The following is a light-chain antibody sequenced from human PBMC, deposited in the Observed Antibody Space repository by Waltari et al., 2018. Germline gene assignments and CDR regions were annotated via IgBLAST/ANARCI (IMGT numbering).Light chain of an antibody. CDR1: QSVVTY. J-gene: IGKJ2*01. Sequence: EIVLTQSPATLSLSPGETATLSCRTSQSVVTYLACYQQKPGHAPRLLIYDASNRATGIPDRFRGSGSGTDFTLTISSLEPEDFAVYYCQQRSSWTPHTFGQGARLEIK. CDR3: QQRSSWTPHT. CDR2: DAS. V-gene: IGKV3-11*01.